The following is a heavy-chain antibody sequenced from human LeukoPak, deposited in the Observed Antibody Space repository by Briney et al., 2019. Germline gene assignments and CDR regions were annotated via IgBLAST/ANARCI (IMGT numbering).Heavy chain of an antibody. CDR2: IYYIGST. Sequence: SETLSLTCTVSGVSIRSYYWSWLRQSPGKGLEWIGYIYYIGSTNYNPSLKSRVSISLDMSKKQFSLKLTSVTAADTAIYSSASRRFSYGHQYFDYWGLGAQVTVSS. CDR1: GVSIRSYY. D-gene: IGHD5-18*01. CDR3: ASRRFSYGHQYFDY. V-gene: IGHV4-59*08. J-gene: IGHJ4*02.